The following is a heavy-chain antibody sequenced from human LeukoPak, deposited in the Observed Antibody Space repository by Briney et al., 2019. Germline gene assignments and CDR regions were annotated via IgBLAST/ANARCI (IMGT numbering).Heavy chain of an antibody. Sequence: GGSLRLSCATSGFTFSNAWMNWVRQAPGKGLEWVSHITASGTAMFYADSVKGRFTISRDNAKNSLYLQMNSLRDEDTAVYYCASSGSYRFDYWGQGTLVTVSS. D-gene: IGHD1-26*01. CDR3: ASSGSYRFDY. J-gene: IGHJ4*02. CDR2: ITASGTAM. CDR1: GFTFSNAW. V-gene: IGHV3-48*02.